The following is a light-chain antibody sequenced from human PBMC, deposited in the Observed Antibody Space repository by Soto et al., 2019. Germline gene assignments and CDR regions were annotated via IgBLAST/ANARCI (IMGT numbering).Light chain of an antibody. CDR2: EVS. J-gene: IGLJ1*01. CDR1: ISDVGGYDY. CDR3: SSYSISTAYL. V-gene: IGLV2-14*01. Sequence: QSLLTQPACVSGSPGQSITISCTGTISDVGGYDYVSWYQLHPGKAPKLMVFEVSNRPSGVSYRFSGSKSGNTASLTISGLQAEDEADYFCSSYSISTAYLFGTGTKVTVL.